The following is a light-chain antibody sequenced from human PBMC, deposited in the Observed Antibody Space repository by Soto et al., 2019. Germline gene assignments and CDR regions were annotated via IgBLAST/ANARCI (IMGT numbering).Light chain of an antibody. V-gene: IGKV3-20*01. CDR1: QSVGNY. Sequence: DMVLTQSPGTLSLSAGERPTISCRASQSVGNYLAWYQQKPGQAPTLLIYGASRKPSVIPDRFSGSGSGTDFNLTISSLEPEDSAIYYCQQYSGPPLTFGRGTKVEIK. CDR2: GAS. CDR3: QQYSGPPLT. J-gene: IGKJ1*01.